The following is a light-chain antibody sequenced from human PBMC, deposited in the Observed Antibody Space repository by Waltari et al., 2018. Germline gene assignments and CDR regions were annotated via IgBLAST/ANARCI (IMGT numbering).Light chain of an antibody. J-gene: IGLJ1*01. Sequence: QSVLTQPPSVSGAPGQRVSISCTGSKSNIGAGYDVHWYQQLPGTAPKLLIYGNSSRPSGVPDRVAGSKSGTSASLAITGLQAEDEADYYCQSYDSSLSGYVFGTGTKVTVL. CDR3: QSYDSSLSGYV. CDR2: GNS. V-gene: IGLV1-40*01. CDR1: KSNIGAGYD.